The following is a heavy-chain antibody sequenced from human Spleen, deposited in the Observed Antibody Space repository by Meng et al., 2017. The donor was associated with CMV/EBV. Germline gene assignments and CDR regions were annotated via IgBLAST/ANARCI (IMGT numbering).Heavy chain of an antibody. D-gene: IGHD5-18*01. CDR1: GGSFSGYY. CDR3: ARRVGYGSRYYYYYGMDV. Sequence: GSLRLSCAVYGGSFSGYYWSWIRQPPGKGLEWIGEINHSGSTNYNPSLKSRVTISVDTSKNQFSLKLSSVTAADTAVYYCARRVGYGSRYYYYYGMDVWGQGTTVTVSS. V-gene: IGHV4-34*01. J-gene: IGHJ6*02. CDR2: INHSGST.